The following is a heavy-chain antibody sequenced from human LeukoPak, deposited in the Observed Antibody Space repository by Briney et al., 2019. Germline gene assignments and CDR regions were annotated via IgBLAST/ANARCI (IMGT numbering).Heavy chain of an antibody. CDR1: GYTFTSYG. J-gene: IGHJ6*04. CDR2: ISAYNGNT. Sequence: VASVKVSCTASGYTFTSYGISWVRQAPGQGLEWMGWISAYNGNTNYAQKLQGRVTMTTDTSTSTAYMELRSLRSDDTAVYYCARVPGMELQVWSGYYNDYYYYYGMDVWGKGTTVTVSS. CDR3: ARVPGMELQVWSGYYNDYYYYYGMDV. D-gene: IGHD3-3*01. V-gene: IGHV1-18*01.